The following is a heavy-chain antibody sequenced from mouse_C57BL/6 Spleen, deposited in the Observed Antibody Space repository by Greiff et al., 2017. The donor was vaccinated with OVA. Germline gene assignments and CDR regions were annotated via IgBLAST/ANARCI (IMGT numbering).Heavy chain of an antibody. CDR1: GYTFTDYE. Sequence: VQLQQSGAELVRPGASVTLSCKASGYTFTDYEMHWVKQTPVHGLEWIGAIDPETGGTAYNQKFKGKAILTADKSSSTAYMELRSLTSEDSAVYYCTRFDYGSSYGFAHWGQGTLVTVSA. V-gene: IGHV1-15*01. CDR2: IDPETGGT. D-gene: IGHD1-1*01. J-gene: IGHJ3*01. CDR3: TRFDYGSSYGFAH.